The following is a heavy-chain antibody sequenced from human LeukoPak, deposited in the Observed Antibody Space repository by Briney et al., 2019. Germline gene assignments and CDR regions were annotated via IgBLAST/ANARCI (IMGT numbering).Heavy chain of an antibody. J-gene: IGHJ4*02. V-gene: IGHV3-7*01. CDR1: GFTFSNYW. CDR3: ARARYLLVRGVPFDY. Sequence: GGSLRLSCAASGFTFSNYWMSWVRQAPGKGLEWVANIKQDGSEKYYVDSVKGRFTISRDNAKNSLYLQMNSLRAEDTAVYYCARARYLLVRGVPFDYWGQGTLVTVSS. CDR2: IKQDGSEK. D-gene: IGHD3-10*01.